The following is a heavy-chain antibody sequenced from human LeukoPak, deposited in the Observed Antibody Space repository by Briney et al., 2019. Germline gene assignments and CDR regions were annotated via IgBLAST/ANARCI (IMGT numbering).Heavy chain of an antibody. V-gene: IGHV3-30-3*01. CDR1: GFPFGSYA. CDR2: ISHEGSNK. CDR3: ARASYHYDSSDSKGAFDI. J-gene: IGHJ3*02. Sequence: GGSLRLSCAASGFPFGSYAMHWVRQAPGKGLEWVAVISHEGSNKYNADSVKGRFTISRDNSKNTLYLQMNCLRAEDTAVYYCARASYHYDSSDSKGAFDIWGQGTMVTVSS. D-gene: IGHD3-22*01.